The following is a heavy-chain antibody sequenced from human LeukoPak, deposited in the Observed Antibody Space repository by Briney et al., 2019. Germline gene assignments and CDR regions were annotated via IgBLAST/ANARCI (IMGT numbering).Heavy chain of an antibody. CDR2: ISATGGST. J-gene: IGHJ4*02. D-gene: IGHD5-18*01. Sequence: GGCLRLSCAASGFTFSSYAMSWVRQAPGKGLEWVSSISATGGSTYYADSVKGRFTISRDNSKNTLHLQTNSLRAEDTAVYYCARDQYSYAHAAHWGQGTLVTVSS. CDR3: ARDQYSYAHAAH. V-gene: IGHV3-23*01. CDR1: GFTFSSYA.